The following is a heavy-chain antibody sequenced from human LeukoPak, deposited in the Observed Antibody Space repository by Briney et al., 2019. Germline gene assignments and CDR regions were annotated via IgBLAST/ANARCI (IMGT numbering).Heavy chain of an antibody. D-gene: IGHD1-26*01. CDR1: GFTFSGSA. Sequence: GGSLKLSCAASGFTFSGSAMHWVRQASGKGLEWVGRIRSKANNYATVYAASVKGRFTISRDDSKNTAYLQMNSLKTEDTAVYYCTKSSGSYSLDYWGQGTLVTVSS. V-gene: IGHV3-73*01. CDR3: TKSSGSYSLDY. J-gene: IGHJ4*02. CDR2: IRSKANNYAT.